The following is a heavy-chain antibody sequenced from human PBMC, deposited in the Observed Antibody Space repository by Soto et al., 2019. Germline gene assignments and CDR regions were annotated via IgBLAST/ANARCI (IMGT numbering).Heavy chain of an antibody. CDR2: ISHSGST. J-gene: IGHJ3*02. CDR1: GGSFSGGGYY. D-gene: IGHD3-3*01. CDR3: ARTSIFGVVLNAFDI. Sequence: SETLSLTCTVSGGSFSGGGYYWSWIRQHPGKGLEWMGYISHSGSTKYKPSLQSRITISVETSKNQFSLRLTSVTAADTAIYFCARTSIFGVVLNAFDIWGQGTLVTVSS. V-gene: IGHV4-31*03.